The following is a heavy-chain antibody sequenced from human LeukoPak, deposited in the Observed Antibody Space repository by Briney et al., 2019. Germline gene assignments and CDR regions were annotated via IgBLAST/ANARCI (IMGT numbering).Heavy chain of an antibody. CDR2: IYHSGST. CDR3: ARDPEPGRFRGANNWFDP. D-gene: IGHD3-10*01. CDR1: GYSISSGYY. Sequence: SETLSLTCAVSGYSISSGYYWGWIRQPPGKGLEWIGSIYHSGSTYHNPSLKSRVTISVDTSKNQFSLKLSSVTAADTAVYYCARDPEPGRFRGANNWFDPWGQGTLVTVSS. J-gene: IGHJ5*02. V-gene: IGHV4-38-2*02.